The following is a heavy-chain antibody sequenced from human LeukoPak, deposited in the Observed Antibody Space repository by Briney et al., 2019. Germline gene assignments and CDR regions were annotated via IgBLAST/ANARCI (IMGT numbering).Heavy chain of an antibody. D-gene: IGHD3-22*01. CDR3: ARPRVERYYDRSGSFDY. CDR1: RYTFTSSY. CDR2: INPSAGST. V-gene: IGHV1-46*01. J-gene: IGHJ4*02. Sequence: ASVKASSKASRYTFTSSYMHWVRPTPRQGREWMGIINPSAGSTTYAQKFQGRVTMTRDTSTSTVYMELSSLRSDDTAVYYCARPRVERYYDRSGSFDYWGQGTLVTVSS.